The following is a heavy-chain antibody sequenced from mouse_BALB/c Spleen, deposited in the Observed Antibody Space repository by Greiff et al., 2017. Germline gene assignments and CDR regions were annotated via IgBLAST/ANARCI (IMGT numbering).Heavy chain of an antibody. CDR3: ASEIITTAPHWYFDV. V-gene: IGHV3-8*02. CDR1: GDSITSGY. J-gene: IGHJ1*01. Sequence: EVQLQESGPSLVKPSQTLSLTCSVTGDSITSGYWNWIRKFPGNKLEYMGYISYSGSTYYNPSLKSRISITRDTSKNQYYLQLNSVTTEDTATYYCASEIITTAPHWYFDVWGAGTTVTVSS. CDR2: ISYSGST. D-gene: IGHD1-1*01.